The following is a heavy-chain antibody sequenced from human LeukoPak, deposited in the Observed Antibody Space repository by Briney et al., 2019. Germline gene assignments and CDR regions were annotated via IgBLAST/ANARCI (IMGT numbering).Heavy chain of an antibody. D-gene: IGHD3-9*01. J-gene: IGHJ5*02. CDR1: GGTFSSYA. CDR2: IIPILGTA. CDR3: ARDPKSFDWLRVHWFDP. Sequence: SVKVSCKASGGTFSSYAISWVRQAPGQGLEWMGGIIPILGTANYAQKFQGRVTITADESTSTAYMELSSLRSEDTAVYYCARDPKSFDWLRVHWFDPWGQGTLVTVSS. V-gene: IGHV1-69*13.